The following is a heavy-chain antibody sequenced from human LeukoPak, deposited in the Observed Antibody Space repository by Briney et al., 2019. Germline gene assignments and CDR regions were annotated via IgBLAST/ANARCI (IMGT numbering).Heavy chain of an antibody. D-gene: IGHD1-26*01. CDR3: AVVGAMGEDFDY. CDR1: GYTFTVYY. V-gene: IGHV1-2*06. J-gene: IGHJ4*02. Sequence: ASVTVSCKASGYTFTVYYMHWVRQAPGQGLEWMGRINPNSGGTSYAQKFQGRVTMTRDTSISTAYMELSRLRSDDTAVYYCAVVGAMGEDFDYWGQGTLVTVSS. CDR2: INPNSGGT.